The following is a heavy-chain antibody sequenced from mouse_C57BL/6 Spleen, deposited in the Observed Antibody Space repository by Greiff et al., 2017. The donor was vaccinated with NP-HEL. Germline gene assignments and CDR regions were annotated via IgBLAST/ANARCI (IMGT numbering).Heavy chain of an antibody. Sequence: QVQLKQSGAELVKPGASVKISCKASGYAFSSYWMNWVKQRPGKGLEWIGQIYPGDGDTNYNGKFKGKATLTADKSSSTAYMQLSSLTSEDSAVYFCARSPYGSSFAYWGQGTLVTVSA. CDR1: GYAFSSYW. J-gene: IGHJ3*01. CDR3: ARSPYGSSFAY. CDR2: IYPGDGDT. D-gene: IGHD1-1*01. V-gene: IGHV1-80*01.